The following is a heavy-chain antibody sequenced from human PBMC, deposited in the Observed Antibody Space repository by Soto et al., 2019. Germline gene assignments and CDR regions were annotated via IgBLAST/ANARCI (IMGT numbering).Heavy chain of an antibody. CDR3: AREVVTAMYFDY. D-gene: IGHD2-21*02. Sequence: QLQLQESGSGLVKPSQTLSLTCAVSGRSISSGSYSWSWIRQPPGKGLEWIGYIYHSGSTYYNPSLKSRVTISVDRSKNQFSLKLSSVTAADTAVYYCAREVVTAMYFDYWGQGTLVTVSS. CDR2: IYHSGST. J-gene: IGHJ4*02. V-gene: IGHV4-30-2*01. CDR1: GRSISSGSYS.